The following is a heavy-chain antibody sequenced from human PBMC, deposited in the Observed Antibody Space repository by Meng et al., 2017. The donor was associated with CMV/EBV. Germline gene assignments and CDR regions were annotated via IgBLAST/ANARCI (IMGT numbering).Heavy chain of an antibody. CDR2: INPNSGGT. D-gene: IGHD2-2*01. J-gene: IGHJ4*02. V-gene: IGHV1-2*02. Sequence: ASVKVSCKASGYTFTGYYMHWVRQAPGQGLEWMGWINPNSGGTNYAQKFQGRVTMTRDTSISTAYMELRSLRSDDTAVYYCARGPGVVVPAATDYWGQGTLVTVSS. CDR3: ARGPGVVVPAATDY. CDR1: GYTFTGYY.